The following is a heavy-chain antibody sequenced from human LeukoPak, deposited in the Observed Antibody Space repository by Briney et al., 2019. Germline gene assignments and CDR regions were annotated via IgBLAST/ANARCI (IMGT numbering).Heavy chain of an antibody. V-gene: IGHV1-46*01. Sequence: ASVKVSCKASGYTFTSYYMHWVRQAPGQGLEWMGIINPSGGSTSYAQKFQGRVTITRNTSISTAYMELSSLRSEDTAVYYCARSVPRVLLWFGELFYWFDPWGQGTLVTVSS. CDR3: ARSVPRVLLWFGELFYWFDP. CDR1: GYTFTSYY. J-gene: IGHJ5*02. CDR2: INPSGGST. D-gene: IGHD3-10*01.